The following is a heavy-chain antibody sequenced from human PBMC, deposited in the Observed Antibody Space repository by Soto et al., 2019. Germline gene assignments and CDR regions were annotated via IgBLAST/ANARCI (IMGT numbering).Heavy chain of an antibody. D-gene: IGHD6-25*01. CDR2: ISAFNGDT. J-gene: IGHJ4*02. CDR1: GYTFTSYG. V-gene: IGHV1-18*04. Sequence: QVQLVQSGTEVKKSGASVNVSCKAFGYTFTSYGFSWVRQVPGQGLEWLGWISAFNGDTQYAQTMKGRLTVTTDTSTTTVHMELRRLTPADTAVYYCTREAGWQRMVPDDWGQGTLVTVS. CDR3: TREAGWQRMVPDD.